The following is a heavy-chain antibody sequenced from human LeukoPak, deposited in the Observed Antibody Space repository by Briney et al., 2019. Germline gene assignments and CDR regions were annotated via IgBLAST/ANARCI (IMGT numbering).Heavy chain of an antibody. CDR1: GGSINLYY. CDR3: ARQPGGTAAFDI. J-gene: IGHJ3*02. D-gene: IGHD1-14*01. CDR2: ISYTGGET. Sequence: ASETLSLTCTVSGGSINLYYWSWIRQPPGKGLERIGYISYTGGETNYNPSLKSRLTISVDTSKNQFSLMLTSVTAADTAVYYCARQPGGTAAFDIWAQGTMVTVSS. V-gene: IGHV4-59*08.